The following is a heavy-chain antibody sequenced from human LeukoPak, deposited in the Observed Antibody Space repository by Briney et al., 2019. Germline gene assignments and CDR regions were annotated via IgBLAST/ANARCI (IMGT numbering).Heavy chain of an antibody. CDR2: INPSAGST. V-gene: IGHV1-46*01. CDR1: GYTFTSYG. J-gene: IGHJ5*02. D-gene: IGHD2-2*01. CDR3: ARAICTSTSCHNDH. Sequence: GASVKVSCKASGYTFTSYGISWVRQAPGQGLEWMGIINPSAGSTSYAQKFQGRVTMTRDTSTSTVYMELSSLRSEDTAIYYCARAICTSTSCHNDHWGQGTLVTVST.